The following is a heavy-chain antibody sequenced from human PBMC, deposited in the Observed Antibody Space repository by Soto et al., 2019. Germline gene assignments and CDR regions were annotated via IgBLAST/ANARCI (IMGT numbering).Heavy chain of an antibody. CDR1: GYTFTSYN. CDR3: ARGTLLAAAGTADY. CDR2: MNPNGANT. Sequence: QVQLVQSGDEVKKHGASVKVSCKASGYTFTSYNINWVRQATGQGLEWMGWMNPNGANTGYAQKFQGRVPKNRDTTLSTACMELRNLAFEDTAVYYSARGTLLAAAGTADYWGQGTLVTVSS. V-gene: IGHV1-8*01. D-gene: IGHD6-13*01. J-gene: IGHJ4*02.